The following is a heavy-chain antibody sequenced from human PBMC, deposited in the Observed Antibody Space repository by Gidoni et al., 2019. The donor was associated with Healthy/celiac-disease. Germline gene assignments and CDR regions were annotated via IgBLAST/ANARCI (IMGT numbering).Heavy chain of an antibody. V-gene: IGHV1-46*01. J-gene: IGHJ4*02. CDR2: INPSGGST. CDR3: ARFGGSYYVLDY. CDR1: GYTFTSYY. D-gene: IGHD1-26*01. Sequence: QVQLVQSGAEVKKPGASVTVSCKASGYTFTSYYMHWVRQAPGQGLEWMGIINPSGGSTSYAQKFQGRVTMTRDTSTSTVYMELSSLRSEDTAVYYCARFGGSYYVLDYWGQGTLVTVSS.